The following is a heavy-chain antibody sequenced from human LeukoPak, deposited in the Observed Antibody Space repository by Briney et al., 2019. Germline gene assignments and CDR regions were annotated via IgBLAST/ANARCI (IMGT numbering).Heavy chain of an antibody. CDR2: IIPIFGTA. CDR1: GGTFSSYA. V-gene: IGHV1-69*13. J-gene: IGHJ5*02. Sequence: SVKVSCKASGGTFSSYAISWVRQAPGQGLEWMGGIIPIFGTANYAQKFQGRVTITADESTSTAYMELSSRGSEAAADYYYARDHYRNSYGWFYAWGQVTLVTVSS. D-gene: IGHD3-16*01. CDR3: ARDHYRNSYGWFYA.